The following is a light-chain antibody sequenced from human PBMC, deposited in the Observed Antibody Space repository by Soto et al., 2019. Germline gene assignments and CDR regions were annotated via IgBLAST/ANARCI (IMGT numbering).Light chain of an antibody. Sequence: EIVLTQSPATLSLSPGERATLSCGASQSVSGNYLAWYQQKPGLAPRLLMYDASSRSTGIPDRFSGSGSGTDFTLSINRLEPEDFAVYYWQKYGGSQITVGQGTRLEIK. V-gene: IGKV3D-20*01. J-gene: IGKJ5*01. CDR3: QKYGGSQIT. CDR2: DAS. CDR1: QSVSGNY.